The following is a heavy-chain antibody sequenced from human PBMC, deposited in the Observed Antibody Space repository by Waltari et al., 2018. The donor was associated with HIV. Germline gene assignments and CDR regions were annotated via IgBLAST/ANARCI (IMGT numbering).Heavy chain of an antibody. Sequence: EVQLVEAGGGWVKPGGSIRLSCATSGFTFRKAWMTWLRQAPGKGLEWVGRSKSETDGGTTDYAAPLRGRFTISRDDSKNTLFLQMNSLKTEDTAVYYCTRNYRTHYFDYWGQGTLVTVSS. CDR1: GFTFRKAW. J-gene: IGHJ4*02. D-gene: IGHD1-7*01. CDR2: SKSETDGGTT. V-gene: IGHV3-15*01. CDR3: TRNYRTHYFDY.